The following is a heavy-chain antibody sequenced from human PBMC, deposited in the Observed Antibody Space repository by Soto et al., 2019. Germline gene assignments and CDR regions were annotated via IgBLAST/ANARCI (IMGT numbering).Heavy chain of an antibody. V-gene: IGHV1-18*01. CDR1: GYTFTSYG. CDR3: ARTGLIDILTGYYSLEDAFDI. Sequence: QVQLVQSGAEVKKPGASVKVSCKASGYTFTSYGISWVRQAPGQGLEWMGWISAYNGNTNYAQKLQGRVTMTSATSRSTAYMELSSLRSDDTAVYYCARTGLIDILTGYYSLEDAFDIWGQGTMVTVSS. D-gene: IGHD3-9*01. CDR2: ISAYNGNT. J-gene: IGHJ3*02.